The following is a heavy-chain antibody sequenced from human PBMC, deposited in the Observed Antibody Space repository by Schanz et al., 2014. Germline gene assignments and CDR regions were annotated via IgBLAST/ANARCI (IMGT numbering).Heavy chain of an antibody. J-gene: IGHJ6*02. V-gene: IGHV3-33*01. CDR1: GFSLNTYG. CDR3: ARDTSYGMDV. CDR2: IWNNGVTK. Sequence: QAQLMESGGGVVQPGTSLILSCSVSGFSLNTYGIHWFRQPAGKGLEWVAVIWNNGVTKYYADSVRGRFTISRDRFQNTLYLRMSSLRAEDTAVYYCARDTSYGMDVWGQGTTVTVSS.